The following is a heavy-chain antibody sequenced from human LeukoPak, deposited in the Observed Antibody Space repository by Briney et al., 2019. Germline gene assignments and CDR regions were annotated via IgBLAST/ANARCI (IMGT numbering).Heavy chain of an antibody. J-gene: IGHJ4*02. CDR3: ARVSGDGYNTVDY. V-gene: IGHV1-18*01. D-gene: IGHD5-24*01. CDR1: GYTFTNYG. CDR2: ISAHDGTR. Sequence: ASVKVSCKASGYTFTNYGITWVRQAPGQGLEWMGWISAHDGTRNYALKHEDRVTMTTDTSTSTAYMELRGLRSDDTAVYYCARVSGDGYNTVDYWGQGTLVTVSS.